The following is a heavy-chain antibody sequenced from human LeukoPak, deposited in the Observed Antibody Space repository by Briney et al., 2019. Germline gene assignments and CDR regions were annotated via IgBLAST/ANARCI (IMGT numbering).Heavy chain of an antibody. D-gene: IGHD5-18*01. CDR3: ARGFRRGYSYGYNFDY. CDR2: ISSSGSTI. J-gene: IGHJ4*02. Sequence: PGGSLRLSCAASGFTFSDYYMSWIRQAPGEGLEWVSYISSSGSTIYYADSVKGRFTISRDNAKNSLYLQMNSLRAEDTAVYYCARGFRRGYSYGYNFDYWGQGTLVTVSS. V-gene: IGHV3-11*04. CDR1: GFTFSDYY.